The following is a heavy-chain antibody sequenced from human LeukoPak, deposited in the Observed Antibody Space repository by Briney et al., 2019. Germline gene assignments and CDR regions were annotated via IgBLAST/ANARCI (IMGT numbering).Heavy chain of an antibody. CDR2: INHSGST. CDR3: APRYCSGGSCD. J-gene: IGHJ4*02. V-gene: IGHV4-34*01. Sequence: SETLSLTCAVYGGSFSGYYWSWIRQPPGKGLEWIGEINHSGSTNYNPSPKSRVTISVDTSKNQFSPKLSSVTAADTAVYYCAPRYCSGGSCDWGQGTLVTVSS. CDR1: GGSFSGYY. D-gene: IGHD2-15*01.